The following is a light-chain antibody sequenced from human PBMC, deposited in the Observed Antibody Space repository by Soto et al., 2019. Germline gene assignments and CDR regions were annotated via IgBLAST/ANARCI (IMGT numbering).Light chain of an antibody. J-gene: IGKJ1*01. V-gene: IGKV1-5*03. Sequence: DIQMTQSPSTLSGSVGGRVTITCRASQTISSWLAWYQQKPGKAPKLLIYKASTLKSGVPSRFSGSGSGTEFTLTISSLQPDDFATYYCQQYNSYSGTFGQGTKV. CDR2: KAS. CDR3: QQYNSYSGT. CDR1: QTISSW.